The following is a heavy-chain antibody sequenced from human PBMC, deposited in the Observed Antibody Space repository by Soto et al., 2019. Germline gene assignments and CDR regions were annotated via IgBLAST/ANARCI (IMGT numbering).Heavy chain of an antibody. D-gene: IGHD3-22*01. CDR2: IYYSGST. V-gene: IGHV4-30-4*01. CDR1: GGSISRGDYY. J-gene: IGHJ6*02. Sequence: SETLSLTCTVSGGSISRGDYYWSWIRQPPGKGLEWIGYIYYSGSTYYNPSLKSRVTISVDTSKNQFSLKLSSVTAADTAVYYCARDRGYYYDSSGTIRGMDVWGQGTTVTVSS. CDR3: ARDRGYYYDSSGTIRGMDV.